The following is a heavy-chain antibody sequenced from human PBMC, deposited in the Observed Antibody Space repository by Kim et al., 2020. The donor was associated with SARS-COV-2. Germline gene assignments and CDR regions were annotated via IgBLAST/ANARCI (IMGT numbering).Heavy chain of an antibody. CDR1: GGSISATDYY. D-gene: IGHD1-26*01. J-gene: IGHJ4*02. CDR3: AGSYGSSFY. V-gene: IGHV4-39*01. Sequence: SETLSLTCTVSGGSISATDYYWNWIRQSPGKGLEWIGNIYHNGGTSYNPSLTSRVTIFVDTSTSRFSLKVISVTAADTAVYFCAGSYGSSFYWGQGTLVTVSS. CDR2: IYHNGGT.